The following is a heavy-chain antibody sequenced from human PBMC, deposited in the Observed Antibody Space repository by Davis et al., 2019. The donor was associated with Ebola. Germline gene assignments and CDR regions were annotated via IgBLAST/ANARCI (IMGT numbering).Heavy chain of an antibody. CDR1: GYTFTSYG. D-gene: IGHD1-26*01. CDR3: ARTFRYSGSYWAFDI. CDR2: ISAYNGNT. V-gene: IGHV1-18*01. J-gene: IGHJ3*02. Sequence: ASVKVSRKASGYTFTSYGISWVRQAPGQGLEWMGWISAYNGNTNYAQKLQGRVTMTTDTSTSTAYMELRSLRSDDTAVYYCARTFRYSGSYWAFDILGQGTMVTVSS.